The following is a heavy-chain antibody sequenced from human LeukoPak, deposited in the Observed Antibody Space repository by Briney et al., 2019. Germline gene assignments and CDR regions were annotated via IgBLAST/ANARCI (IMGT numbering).Heavy chain of an antibody. V-gene: IGHV3-30*04. CDR1: GFTFSSYA. D-gene: IGHD2-8*01. J-gene: IGHJ4*02. CDR2: ISYDGSNK. Sequence: GGSLRLSCAASGFTFSSYAIHWVRQAPGKGLEWVVLISYDGSNKYYVDSVKGRFTVSRDNSNNTLHLQMNSLTAEDTAVYYCARDGGFCTNGACPFDYWGQGTLVTVSS. CDR3: ARDGGFCTNGACPFDY.